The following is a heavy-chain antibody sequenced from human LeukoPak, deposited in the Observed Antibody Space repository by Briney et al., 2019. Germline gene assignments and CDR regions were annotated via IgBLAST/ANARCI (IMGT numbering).Heavy chain of an antibody. Sequence: GGSLRLSCAASGFTFTYYGFHWVRQAPGEGLEWVAFIRYEGGETYYADSVKGRFTISRDNSKNTLYLQMNSLRADDTAVYYCAKGGSSYSEMDYWGQGTLVTVSS. CDR3: AKGGSSYSEMDY. CDR1: GFTFTYYG. D-gene: IGHD3-22*01. V-gene: IGHV3-30*02. J-gene: IGHJ4*02. CDR2: IRYEGGET.